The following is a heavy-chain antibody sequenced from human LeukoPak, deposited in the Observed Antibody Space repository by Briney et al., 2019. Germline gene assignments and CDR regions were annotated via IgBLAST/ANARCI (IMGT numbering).Heavy chain of an antibody. D-gene: IGHD6-13*01. CDR2: ISSGSSSI. Sequence: PGGSLRLSCAASGLTFSSYGMHWVRQAPGKGLEWISHISSGSSSIYYADSVKGRFTISRDDAKNSLYLQMNSLRDEDTAVYYCARAPGGSSWSPWFDPWGQGTLVTVSS. V-gene: IGHV3-48*02. CDR1: GLTFSSYG. J-gene: IGHJ5*02. CDR3: ARAPGGSSWSPWFDP.